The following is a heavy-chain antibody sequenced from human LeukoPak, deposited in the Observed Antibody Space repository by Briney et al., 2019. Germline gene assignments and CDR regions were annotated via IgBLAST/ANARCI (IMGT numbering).Heavy chain of an antibody. J-gene: IGHJ3*02. CDR3: ASGLLKVVVPYAFDI. Sequence: PSETLSLTCTVSGGSISSYYWSWIRQPPGKGLEWIGYIYYSGSTNYNPSLKSRVTISVDTSKHQFSLKLSSVTAADTAVYYCASGLLKVVVPYAFDIWGQGTMVTVSS. CDR1: GGSISSYY. D-gene: IGHD3-22*01. V-gene: IGHV4-59*01. CDR2: IYYSGST.